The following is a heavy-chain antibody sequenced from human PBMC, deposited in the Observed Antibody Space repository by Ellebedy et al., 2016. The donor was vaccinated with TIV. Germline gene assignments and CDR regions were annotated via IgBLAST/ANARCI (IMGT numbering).Heavy chain of an antibody. Sequence: AASVKVSCKASGGTFSSYAISWVRQDPGQGLEWMGGIIPIFGTANYAQKFQGRVTITADESTSTAYMELSSLRSEDTAVYYCARDGEEQQKTFYWGQGTLVTVSS. D-gene: IGHD6-13*01. CDR2: IIPIFGTA. J-gene: IGHJ4*02. V-gene: IGHV1-69*13. CDR3: ARDGEEQQKTFY. CDR1: GGTFSSYA.